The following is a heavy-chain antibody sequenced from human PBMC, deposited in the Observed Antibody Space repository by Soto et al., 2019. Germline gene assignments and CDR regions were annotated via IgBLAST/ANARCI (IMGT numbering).Heavy chain of an antibody. J-gene: IGHJ2*01. D-gene: IGHD2-21*02. CDR1: GFTFSSYS. Sequence: EVQLVESGGGLVQPGGSLRLSCAASGFTFSSYSMNWVRQAPGKGLEWVSYISSSSSTIYYADSVKGRFTISRDNAKNSLYLQMNRLRAEDTAVYYCARPGYCGGDCRAWYFDLWGRGTLVTVSS. V-gene: IGHV3-48*01. CDR3: ARPGYCGGDCRAWYFDL. CDR2: ISSSSSTI.